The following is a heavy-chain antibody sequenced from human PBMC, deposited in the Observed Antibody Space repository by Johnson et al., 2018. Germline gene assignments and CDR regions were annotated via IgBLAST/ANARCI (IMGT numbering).Heavy chain of an antibody. CDR3: AKDFYTDSSGSYAFDI. CDR1: GFTFDDYG. V-gene: IGHV3-23*04. D-gene: IGHD3-22*01. CDR2: ISGSGGST. Sequence: VQLVESGGGVVRPGGSLRLSCAASGFTFDDYGMSWVRQAPGKGLEWVSAISGSGGSTYYADSVKGRFTISRDNSKNTLYLQMNSLRAEDTAGYYCAKDFYTDSSGSYAFDIWGQGTMVTVSS. J-gene: IGHJ3*02.